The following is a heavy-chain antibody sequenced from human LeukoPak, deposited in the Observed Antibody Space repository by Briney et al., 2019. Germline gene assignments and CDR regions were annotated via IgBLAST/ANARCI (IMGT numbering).Heavy chain of an antibody. V-gene: IGHV3-64*01. D-gene: IGHD3-3*01. CDR1: GFTFSTYG. CDR3: ARARYETRIWPKSRYDYYHYMDV. J-gene: IGHJ6*03. CDR2: ISCNGGST. Sequence: GGSLRLSCAASGFTFSTYGMHWVRQAPGKGLEYVSAISCNGGSTYYANSVKGRFTISRDNSKNTLYLQMGSLRAEDMAVYYCARARYETRIWPKSRYDYYHYMDVWGKGTTVTVSS.